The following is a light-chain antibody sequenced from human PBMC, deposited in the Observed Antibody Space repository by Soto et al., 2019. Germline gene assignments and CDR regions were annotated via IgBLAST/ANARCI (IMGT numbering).Light chain of an antibody. Sequence: DIVMTQSPLSLPVTPGEPASISCRSSQSLLHSNGYNYLDWYLQKPGQSPQLLIYFGSNLASGVPDRFSGSGSGTDFTLKISRVEAEDVGVYYCMQALQTPRTFGPGTKVDIK. V-gene: IGKV2-28*01. J-gene: IGKJ3*01. CDR2: FGS. CDR1: QSLLHSNGYNY. CDR3: MQALQTPRT.